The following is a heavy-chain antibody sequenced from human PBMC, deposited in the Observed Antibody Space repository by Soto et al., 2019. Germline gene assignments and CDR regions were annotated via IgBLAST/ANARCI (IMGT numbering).Heavy chain of an antibody. CDR1: GFTFSSYA. J-gene: IGHJ3*02. CDR2: ISGSGGST. D-gene: IGHD3-22*01. V-gene: IGHV3-23*01. CDR3: AKVAIIVVAYDAFDI. Sequence: HPGVSLRLSCAASGFTFSSYAMSWVRQAPGKGLEWVSAISGSGGSTYYADSVKGRFTISRDNSKNTLYLQMNSLRAEDTAVYYCAKVAIIVVAYDAFDIWGQGTMVTVPS.